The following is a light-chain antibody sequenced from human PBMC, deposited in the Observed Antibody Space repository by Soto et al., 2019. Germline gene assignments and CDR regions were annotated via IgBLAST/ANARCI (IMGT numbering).Light chain of an antibody. V-gene: IGKV3-15*01. CDR2: GAS. Sequence: IVMTQSPATLSVSPGERATLSCRASQSVSSNLAWYQQKPGQAPRLLIYGASTRAIGIPARFSGSESGTEFTLTISSLQSEDFEVYYCQQYNNWPYIFGQGTKVDI. CDR3: QQYNNWPYI. J-gene: IGKJ2*01. CDR1: QSVSSN.